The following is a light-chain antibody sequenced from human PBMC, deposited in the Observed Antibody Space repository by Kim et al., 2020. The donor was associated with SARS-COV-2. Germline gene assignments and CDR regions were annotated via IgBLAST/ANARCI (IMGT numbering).Light chain of an antibody. CDR3: QVWDSSTAWV. V-gene: IGLV3-9*01. J-gene: IGLJ3*02. CDR1: NIGSKN. CDR2: RDS. Sequence: VALGQTARITCGGNNIGSKNVHGYQQKPGQAPVLVIYRDSNRPSGIPERFSGSNSGNTDTLTISRAQAGDEADYYCQVWDSSTAWVFGGGTQLTVL.